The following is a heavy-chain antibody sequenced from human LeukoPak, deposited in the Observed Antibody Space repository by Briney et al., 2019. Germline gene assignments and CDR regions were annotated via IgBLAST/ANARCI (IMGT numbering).Heavy chain of an antibody. CDR1: GFTFSSYG. CDR2: ISYDGSNK. CDR3: ARDPGGYDYGDYRGGLDY. J-gene: IGHJ4*02. D-gene: IGHD4-17*01. Sequence: GRSLRLSCAASGFTFSSYGMHWVRQAPGKGLEWVAVISYDGSNKYYADSVKGRFTISRDNSKNTLYLQMNSLRAEDTAVYYCARDPGGYDYGDYRGGLDYWGQGTLVTVSS. V-gene: IGHV3-30*03.